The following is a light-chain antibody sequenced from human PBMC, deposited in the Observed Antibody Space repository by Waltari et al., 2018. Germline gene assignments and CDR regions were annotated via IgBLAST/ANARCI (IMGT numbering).Light chain of an antibody. CDR2: EGN. V-gene: IGLV2-23*03. J-gene: IGLJ3*02. CDR3: CSYAGSNTFVV. CDR1: SSDVGSYNL. Sequence: QSALTQPASVSGSPGQSFTISCPGTSSDVGSYNLFSWYQQHPGKAPKLMIYEGNKRPSGVSNRFSGSKSGNTASLTISGLQGEDEADYHCCSYAGSNTFVVFGGGTKLTVL.